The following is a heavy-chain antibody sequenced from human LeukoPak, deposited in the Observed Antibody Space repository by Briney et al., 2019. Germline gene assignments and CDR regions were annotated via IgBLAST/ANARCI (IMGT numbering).Heavy chain of an antibody. CDR2: ISYDGSNK. Sequence: PGGSLRLSCAASGFTFSSYGMHWVRQAPGKGLEWVAVISYDGSNKYYADSVKGRFTISRDNSKNTLYLQLNSLRAEDTAVYYCTRISVVSTFRSPKYYFDYWGQGTLVTVSS. V-gene: IGHV3-30*03. CDR1: GFTFSSYG. J-gene: IGHJ4*02. CDR3: TRISVVSTFRSPKYYFDY. D-gene: IGHD2/OR15-2a*01.